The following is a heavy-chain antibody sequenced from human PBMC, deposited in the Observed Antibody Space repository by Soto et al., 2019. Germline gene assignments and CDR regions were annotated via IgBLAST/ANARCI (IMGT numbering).Heavy chain of an antibody. V-gene: IGHV4-4*02. CDR2: IYHRRNT. D-gene: IGHD3-16*01. Sequence: PSETLSLTCAVSGGSISSSNWWSWVRQPPGEGLEWIGSIYHRRNTNYNPSLRSRVTLSVDTSKNQFSLSLSSVTAADTAVYYCARHGHWAPLDDWGQGTLVTVSS. CDR1: GGSISSSNW. J-gene: IGHJ4*02. CDR3: ARHGHWAPLDD.